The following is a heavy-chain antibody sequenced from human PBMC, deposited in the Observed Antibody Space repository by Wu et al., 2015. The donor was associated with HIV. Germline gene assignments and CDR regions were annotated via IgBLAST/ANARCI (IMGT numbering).Heavy chain of an antibody. Sequence: QVQLVQSGAEVKKPGSSVKVSCKASGGTFSSYAISWVRQAPGQGLEWMGGIIPIFGTANYAQKFQGRVTITTDESTSTAYMELSSLRSEDTAVYYCARVSDSGSYAGYAFXIWGQGQWSPSLQ. CDR1: GGTFSSYA. D-gene: IGHD1-26*01. CDR3: ARVSDSGSYAGYAFXI. CDR2: IIPIFGTA. V-gene: IGHV1-69*05. J-gene: IGHJ3*02.